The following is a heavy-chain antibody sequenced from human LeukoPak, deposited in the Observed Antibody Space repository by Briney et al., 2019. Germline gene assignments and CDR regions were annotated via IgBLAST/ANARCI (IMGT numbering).Heavy chain of an antibody. J-gene: IGHJ4*02. CDR1: GFTFSSYW. CDR3: ARDAPTLYYDILGPPYYFDY. V-gene: IGHV4-4*02. CDR2: IYNSGST. D-gene: IGHD3-9*01. Sequence: GSLRLSCAASGFTFSSYWMSWVRQAPGKGLEWIGSIYNSGSTYYNPSLKSRVTISVDTSKNQFSLKLSSVTAADTAVYYCARDAPTLYYDILGPPYYFDYWGQGTLVTVSS.